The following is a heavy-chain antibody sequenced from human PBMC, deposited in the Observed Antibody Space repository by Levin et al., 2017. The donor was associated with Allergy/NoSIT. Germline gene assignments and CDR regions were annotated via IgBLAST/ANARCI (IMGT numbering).Heavy chain of an antibody. CDR1: GFTFSSYA. V-gene: IGHV3-30-3*01. Sequence: SCAASGFTFSSYAMHWVRQAPGKGLEWVAVISYDGSNKYYADSVKGRFTISRDNSKNTLYLQMNSLRAEDTAVYYCARDGTGLVPAAPVGWFDPWGQGTLVTVSS. J-gene: IGHJ5*02. CDR3: ARDGTGLVPAAPVGWFDP. CDR2: ISYDGSNK. D-gene: IGHD2-2*01.